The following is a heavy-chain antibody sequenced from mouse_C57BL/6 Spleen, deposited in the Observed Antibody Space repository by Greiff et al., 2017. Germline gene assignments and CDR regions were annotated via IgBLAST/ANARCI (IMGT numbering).Heavy chain of an antibody. CDR2: IHPNSGST. V-gene: IGHV1-64*01. Sequence: VQLQQPGAELVKPGASVKLSCKASGYTFTSYWMHWVKQRPGQGLEWIGMIHPNSGSTNYNEKFKSKATLTVDKSSSTAYMQLSSLTSEDSAVYYCAVNLNWDVYFDYWGQGTTLTVSS. CDR3: AVNLNWDVYFDY. J-gene: IGHJ2*01. CDR1: GYTFTSYW. D-gene: IGHD4-1*01.